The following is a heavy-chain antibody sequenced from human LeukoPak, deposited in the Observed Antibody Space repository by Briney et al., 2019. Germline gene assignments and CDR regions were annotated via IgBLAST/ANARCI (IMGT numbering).Heavy chain of an antibody. CDR3: AKSAAVAGLWGGDYFDY. CDR2: INWNSDTM. D-gene: IGHD6-19*01. CDR1: GFSFGDYG. J-gene: IGHJ4*02. V-gene: IGHV3-9*01. Sequence: GGSLRLSCVASGFSFGDYGMHWVRQAPGKGLEWVAGINWNSDTMGYADSVKGRFSISRDNAKNSLSLQMSSLRADDTALYYCAKSAAVAGLWGGDYFDYWGQGTLVTVSS.